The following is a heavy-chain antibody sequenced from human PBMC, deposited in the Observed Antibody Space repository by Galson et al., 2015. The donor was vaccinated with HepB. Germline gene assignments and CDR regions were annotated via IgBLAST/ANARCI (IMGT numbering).Heavy chain of an antibody. V-gene: IGHV5-10-1*01. D-gene: IGHD4-23*01. Sequence: QSGAEVKKPGESLXXXXXGXXXXXXXXXISXXRQMPGKXLEWMGRXDXXXXYTTYSPSFQCHVTISADKSISTAYLQWSSLKASDSAMYYXARRGGNGILPXXXDIWGQGTMVXXSS. CDR2: XDXXXXYT. CDR3: ARRGGNGILPXXXDI. CDR1: XXXXXXXX. J-gene: IGHJ3*02.